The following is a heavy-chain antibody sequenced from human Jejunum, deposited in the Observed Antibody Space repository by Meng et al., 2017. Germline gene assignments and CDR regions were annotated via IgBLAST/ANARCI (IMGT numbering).Heavy chain of an antibody. D-gene: IGHD2-15*01. J-gene: IGHJ4*02. CDR2: INPNRGGT. CDR1: GYSFIGYY. V-gene: IGHV1-2*06. Sequence: QVQLVNWGAGLKKPWDSLNVSCNAYGYSFIGYYMHWVRQAPGQGLEWVGQINPNRGGTNYARDFRGRVTMTRDTSISTAYMELSRLGADDTAVYYWARESGASNQYYFDYWGQGTLVTVSS. CDR3: ARESGASNQYYFDY.